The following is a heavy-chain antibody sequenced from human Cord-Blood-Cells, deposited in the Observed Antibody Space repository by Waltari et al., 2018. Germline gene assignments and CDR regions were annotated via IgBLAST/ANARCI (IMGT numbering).Heavy chain of an antibody. Sequence: GGTFSSYAISWVRQAPGQGLEWMGGIIPIFGTANYAQKFQGRVTITADESTSTAYMELSSLRSEDTAVYYCAREGYSSSWYDAFDIWGQGTMVTVSS. CDR3: AREGYSSSWYDAFDI. CDR1: GGTFSSYA. D-gene: IGHD6-13*01. CDR2: IIPIFGTA. J-gene: IGHJ3*02. V-gene: IGHV1-69*01.